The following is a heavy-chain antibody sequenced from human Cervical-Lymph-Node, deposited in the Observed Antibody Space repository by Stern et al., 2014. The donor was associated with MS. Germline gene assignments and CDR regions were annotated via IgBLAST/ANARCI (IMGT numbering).Heavy chain of an antibody. J-gene: IGHJ5*02. CDR1: GYTFTSYP. CDR2: INGDNGNT. D-gene: IGHD2-21*02. CDR3: ARDSGHIAVLTPPNWFDP. V-gene: IGHV1-3*01. Sequence: QLGQSGAEVKKPGASVKVSCKASGYTFTSYPIHWVRQAPGQRLEWMGWINGDNGNTQYSQKFQGRVTITSDRSASTAYMEVSSLTSEDTAVYYCARDSGHIAVLTPPNWFDPWGPGTLVIVSS.